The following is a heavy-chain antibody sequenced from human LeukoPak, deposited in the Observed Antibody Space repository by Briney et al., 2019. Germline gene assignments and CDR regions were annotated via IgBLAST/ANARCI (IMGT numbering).Heavy chain of an antibody. V-gene: IGHV3-30*03. J-gene: IGHJ4*02. CDR2: ISYDGSNK. D-gene: IGHD5-24*01. CDR3: ASPRQDGYKQYLDY. Sequence: GGSLRLSCAASGFTFSSYGMHWVRQAPGKGLEWVAVISYDGSNKYYADSVKGRFTISRDNSKNTLYLQMNSLRAEDTAVYYCASPRQDGYKQYLDYWGQGTLVTVSS. CDR1: GFTFSSYG.